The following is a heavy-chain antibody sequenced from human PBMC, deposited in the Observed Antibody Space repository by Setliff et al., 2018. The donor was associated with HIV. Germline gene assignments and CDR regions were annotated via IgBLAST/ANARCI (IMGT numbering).Heavy chain of an antibody. D-gene: IGHD3-22*01. CDR1: GFNFNKAW. V-gene: IGHV3-23*01. CDR2: ILSTGERT. J-gene: IGHJ4*02. Sequence: GSLRLSCAASGFNFNKAWMNWVRQAPGEGLEWVSAILSTGERTFYADSVKGRFTISRDNSKNTVYLQMNSLRAEDTAEYYCAKELAASGLGYFDSWGRGILVTVSS. CDR3: AKELAASGLGYFDS.